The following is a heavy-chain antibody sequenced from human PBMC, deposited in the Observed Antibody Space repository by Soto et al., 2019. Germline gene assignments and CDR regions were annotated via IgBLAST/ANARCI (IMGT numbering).Heavy chain of an antibody. CDR2: IYYSGST. J-gene: IGHJ6*02. D-gene: IGHD6-19*01. V-gene: IGHV4-30-4*01. CDR3: ARDCSGWYSQGNGMDV. Sequence: SETLSLTCTVSGGSISSGDYYGRWIRQPPGKGLEWIGYIYYSGSTYSNPSLKSRVPISVDTSKNQFSLKLSSVTAADTAVYYCARDCSGWYSQGNGMDVWGQGTTVTVSS. CDR1: GGSISSGDYY.